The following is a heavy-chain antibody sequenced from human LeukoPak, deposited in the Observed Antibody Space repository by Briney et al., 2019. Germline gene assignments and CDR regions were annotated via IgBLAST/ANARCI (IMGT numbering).Heavy chain of an antibody. CDR1: GFIFSSYS. V-gene: IGHV3-21*01. CDR3: AREPLGYCSSTSCYDNWFDP. J-gene: IGHJ5*02. D-gene: IGHD2-2*01. Sequence: PGGSLRLSCAASGFIFSSYSMNWVRQAPGKGLEWVSSISSSSSYIYYADSVKGRFTISRDNAKNSLYLQMNSLRAEDTAVYYCAREPLGYCSSTSCYDNWFDPWGQGTLVTVSS. CDR2: ISSSSSYI.